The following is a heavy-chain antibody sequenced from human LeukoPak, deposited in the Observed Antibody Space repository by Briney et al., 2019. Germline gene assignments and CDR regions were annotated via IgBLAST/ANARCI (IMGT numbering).Heavy chain of an antibody. J-gene: IGHJ6*02. V-gene: IGHV3-48*03. Sequence: GGSLRLSCAASGFTFSSYEMNWVRQAPGKGLEWVSYISSSGSTIYYADSVKGRFTISRDNAKISLYLQMNSLRAEDTAVYYCAKPGDGSGYYDYYYYGMDVWGQGTTVTVSS. D-gene: IGHD3-22*01. CDR1: GFTFSSYE. CDR3: AKPGDGSGYYDYYYYGMDV. CDR2: ISSSGSTI.